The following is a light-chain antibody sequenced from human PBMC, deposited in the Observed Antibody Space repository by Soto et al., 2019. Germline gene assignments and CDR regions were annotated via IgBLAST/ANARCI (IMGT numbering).Light chain of an antibody. V-gene: IGKV1-39*01. CDR2: TAS. CDR3: QQSYGVPYT. Sequence: DVQMTQSPSSLSASVGDRVTITCRTSQTITNFLNWYPQIPGKAPKPLIHTASTLQSGVPSRFTGSGSGTDFTLTIDSLQPEDFATYYCQQSYGVPYTFGPGTTVDIK. CDR1: QTITNF. J-gene: IGKJ3*01.